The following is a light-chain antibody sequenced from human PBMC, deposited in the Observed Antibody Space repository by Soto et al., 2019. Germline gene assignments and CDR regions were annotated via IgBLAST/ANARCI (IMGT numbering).Light chain of an antibody. CDR3: SSYTSSSTLV. CDR2: DVS. Sequence: QSALTQPASVSGSPGQSITISCTGTSNDIGSYNYVSWYQQHPGKAPKLTIYDVSDRPSGVSNRFSGSKSGNTASLTVSGLQAEDEADYYCSSYTSSSTLVFGGGTQLNVL. J-gene: IGLJ2*01. CDR1: SNDIGSYNY. V-gene: IGLV2-14*03.